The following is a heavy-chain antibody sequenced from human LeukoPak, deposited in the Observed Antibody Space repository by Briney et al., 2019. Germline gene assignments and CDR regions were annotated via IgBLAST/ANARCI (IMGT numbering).Heavy chain of an antibody. CDR2: ISYDGSNK. V-gene: IGHV3-30*03. D-gene: IGHD3-3*01. Sequence: PGGSLRLSCAASGFTFSSYGMHWVRQAPGKGLEWVAVISYDGSNKYYADSVKGRFTISRDNSKNTLYLQMNSLRAEDTAVYYCARAITIFGELIWGQGTMVTVSS. CDR1: GFTFSSYG. J-gene: IGHJ3*02. CDR3: ARAITIFGELI.